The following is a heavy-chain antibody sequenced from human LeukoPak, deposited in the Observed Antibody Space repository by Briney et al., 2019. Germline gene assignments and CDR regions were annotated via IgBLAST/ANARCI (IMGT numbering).Heavy chain of an antibody. V-gene: IGHV3-30-3*01. D-gene: IGHD6-13*01. CDR1: GFTFSSYA. J-gene: IGHJ4*02. Sequence: PGRSLRLSCAASGFTFSSYAMHWVRQAPGKGLEWVAVISYDGSNKYYADSVKGRFTISRDNSKNTLYLQMNSLRAEDTAVYYCARDRVEVAAAGVYFYFDYWGQGTLVTVSS. CDR3: ARDRVEVAAAGVYFYFDY. CDR2: ISYDGSNK.